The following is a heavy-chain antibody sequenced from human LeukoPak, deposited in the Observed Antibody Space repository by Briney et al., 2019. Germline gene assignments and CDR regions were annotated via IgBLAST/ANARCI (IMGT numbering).Heavy chain of an antibody. CDR3: ARRNYDILTGYYNDYFDY. J-gene: IGHJ4*02. D-gene: IGHD3-9*01. CDR1: GYRFTSYW. V-gene: IGHV5-51*01. Sequence: GESLKISWKASGYRFTSYWIGWVRQMPGKGLEWVGIIYPSDSDARYSPSFQCQVTISADKSINTAYLQWSSLKASDTDMYYCARRNYDILTGYYNDYFDYWGQGTLVTVSS. CDR2: IYPSDSDA.